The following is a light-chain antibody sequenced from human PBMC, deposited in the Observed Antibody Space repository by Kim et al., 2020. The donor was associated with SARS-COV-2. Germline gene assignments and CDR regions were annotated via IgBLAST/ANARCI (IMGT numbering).Light chain of an antibody. Sequence: SASVGDRVTITCRASETISTYLAWYQHKPGKAPNLLIYLASTLESGVSSRFSGTGSGTEFTLTINSLQPDDFATYDCQQYIRFPYTFGQGTKLEIK. J-gene: IGKJ2*01. V-gene: IGKV1-5*03. CDR1: ETISTY. CDR2: LAS. CDR3: QQYIRFPYT.